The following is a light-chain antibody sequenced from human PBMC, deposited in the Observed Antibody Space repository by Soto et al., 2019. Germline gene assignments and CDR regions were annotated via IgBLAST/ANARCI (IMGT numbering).Light chain of an antibody. V-gene: IGLV2-8*01. CDR3: SSYAGSNNFV. J-gene: IGLJ1*01. Sequence: QSALTQPPSGSGAPGQSVPISCTGTSSDVGGYDYVSWYQQHPGKAPKLTIYEVTKRPSGVPDRFSGSKSGNTASLTVSGLQAEDEADYYCSSYAGSNNFVFGTGTKVTVL. CDR2: EVT. CDR1: SSDVGGYDY.